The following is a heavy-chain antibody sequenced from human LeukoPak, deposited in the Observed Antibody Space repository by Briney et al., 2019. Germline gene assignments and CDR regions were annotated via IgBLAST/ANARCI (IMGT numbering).Heavy chain of an antibody. J-gene: IGHJ5*02. V-gene: IGHV3-23*01. CDR3: AREGGSGWYSGWFDP. CDR1: GFTFTTYG. Sequence: GGSLRLSCAASGFTFTTYGMSWVRQAPGKGLEWVSSISGSGGSTYYADSVKGRFTISRDDPKNSLYLQMNSLRAEDTALYYCAREGGSGWYSGWFDPWGQGTLVTVSS. D-gene: IGHD6-19*01. CDR2: ISGSGGST.